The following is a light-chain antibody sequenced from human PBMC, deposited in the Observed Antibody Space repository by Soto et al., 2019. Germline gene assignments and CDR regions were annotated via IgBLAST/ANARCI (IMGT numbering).Light chain of an antibody. V-gene: IGLV2-18*02. CDR3: SSHTSISTFV. CDR2: GVS. CDR1: SSDVGSNNR. Sequence: QSALTQPPSVSGSPGQSVSISCTGTSSDVGSNNRVSWYQQPPGTAPKLMIYGVSNRPSGVPDRFSGSKSGNTASLTISGRQAEDEADYYCSSHTSISTFVFGTGTKVTVL. J-gene: IGLJ1*01.